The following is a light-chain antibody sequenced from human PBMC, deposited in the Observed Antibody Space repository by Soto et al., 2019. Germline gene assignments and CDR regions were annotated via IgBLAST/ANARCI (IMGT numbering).Light chain of an antibody. Sequence: QSVLMQPPSVTGAPGQRVTISCTGHISNIGARYSVHWYQQFPGRAPKLLIYNNAIPPSGVPDRFSGSKSGTSASLAITGLQAEDESTYFCPSYDSSLPGLSFGGGTNLTV. J-gene: IGLJ2*01. CDR3: PSYDSSLPGLS. CDR2: NNA. V-gene: IGLV1-40*01. CDR1: ISNIGARYS.